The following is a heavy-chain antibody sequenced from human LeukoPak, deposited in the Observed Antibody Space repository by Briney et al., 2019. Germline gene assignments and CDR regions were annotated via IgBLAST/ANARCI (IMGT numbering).Heavy chain of an antibody. V-gene: IGHV3-30*02. CDR3: AKDHLLYGSGSRGPEGENWFDP. D-gene: IGHD3-10*01. CDR2: IRYDGSNK. Sequence: GGSLRLSCAASGFTFSSYGMHWVRQAPGKGLEWVAFIRYDGSNKYYADSVKGRFTISRDNSKNTLYLQMNSLRAEDTAVYYCAKDHLLYGSGSRGPEGENWFDPWGQGTLVTVSS. CDR1: GFTFSSYG. J-gene: IGHJ5*02.